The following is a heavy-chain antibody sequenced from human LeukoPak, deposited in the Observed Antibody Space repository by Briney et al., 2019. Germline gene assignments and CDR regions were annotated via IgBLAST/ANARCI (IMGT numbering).Heavy chain of an antibody. V-gene: IGHV4-59*01. Sequence: SETLSLTCTVSGDSISSYYWSWIRQPPGKGLEWTGYIYYSGSTNYDPSLKSRVTISVDTSKNQFSLKLSSVTAADTAVYYCARYKSVADSFDPWGQGTLVTVSS. D-gene: IGHD1-1*01. CDR1: GDSISSYY. J-gene: IGHJ5*02. CDR2: IYYSGST. CDR3: ARYKSVADSFDP.